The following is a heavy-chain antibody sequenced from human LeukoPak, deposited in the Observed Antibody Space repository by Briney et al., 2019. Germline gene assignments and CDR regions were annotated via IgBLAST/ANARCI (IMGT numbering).Heavy chain of an antibody. Sequence: PGGSLRLSCAASGFTFSSFEMNWVRQAPGKGLEWVSYITSSASTIYYAESVKGRFTISRDNAKNSLFLQMNSLRAEDTAVYYCARKVLSGSRYFDYWGQGILVTVSS. CDR3: ARKVLSGSRYFDY. CDR1: GFTFSSFE. V-gene: IGHV3-48*03. J-gene: IGHJ4*02. CDR2: ITSSASTI. D-gene: IGHD1-26*01.